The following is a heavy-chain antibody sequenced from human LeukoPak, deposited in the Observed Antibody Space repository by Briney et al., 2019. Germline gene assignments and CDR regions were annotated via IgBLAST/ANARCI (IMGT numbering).Heavy chain of an antibody. CDR3: ARRIAAAGTGWFDP. Sequence: SETLSLTCAVYGGSFSGYYWSWIRQPPGKGLEWIGEINHSGSTNYNPSLKSRVTISVDTSKNQFSLKLSSVTAADTAVYYCARRIAAAGTGWFDPWGQGTLVTVSS. J-gene: IGHJ5*02. CDR1: GGSFSGYY. V-gene: IGHV4-34*01. D-gene: IGHD6-13*01. CDR2: INHSGST.